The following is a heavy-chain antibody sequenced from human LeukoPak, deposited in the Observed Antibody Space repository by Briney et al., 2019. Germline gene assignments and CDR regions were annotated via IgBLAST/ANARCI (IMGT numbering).Heavy chain of an antibody. CDR1: GLTFSSYE. CDR2: VNHSGST. J-gene: IGHJ4*02. V-gene: IGHV4-34*01. D-gene: IGHD2-2*01. Sequence: TGGSLRLSCAASGLTFSSYEMSWIRQPPGKGLEWIGEVNHSGSTNYNPSLKSRVTISADTSKNQFSLKLSAVTAADTALYYCARVPGRPADVFDHWGQGTLVTVSS. CDR3: ARVPGRPADVFDH.